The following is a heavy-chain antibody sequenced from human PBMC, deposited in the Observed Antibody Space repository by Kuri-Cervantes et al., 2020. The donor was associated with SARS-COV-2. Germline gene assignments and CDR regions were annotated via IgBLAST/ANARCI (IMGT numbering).Heavy chain of an antibody. V-gene: IGHV3-13*03. CDR3: TTLIDY. CDR2: IGTAGDT. D-gene: IGHD1-1*01. CDR1: GFTFSSYD. Sequence: GGSLRLSCAACGFTFSSYDMHWVRQATGKGLEWVSAIGTAGDTYYPGSVKGQFTISRDDSKNMAYLQMNSLKTEDTAVYYCTTLIDYWGQGALVTVSS. J-gene: IGHJ4*02.